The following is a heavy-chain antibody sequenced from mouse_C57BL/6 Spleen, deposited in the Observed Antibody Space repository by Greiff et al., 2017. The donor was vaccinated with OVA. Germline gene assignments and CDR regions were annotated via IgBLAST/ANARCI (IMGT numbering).Heavy chain of an antibody. D-gene: IGHD2-4*01. J-gene: IGHJ4*01. CDR2: IDPSDSYT. V-gene: IGHV1-69*01. CDR1: GYTFTSHW. CDR3: ARGLPYAMDY. Sequence: QVQLQQPGAELVMPGASVKLSCKASGYTFTSHWMHWVKQRPGQGLEWIGEIDPSDSYTNYNQKFKGKSTLTVDKSSSTAYMQLSSLTSEDSAVYYCARGLPYAMDYWGQGTSVTVSS.